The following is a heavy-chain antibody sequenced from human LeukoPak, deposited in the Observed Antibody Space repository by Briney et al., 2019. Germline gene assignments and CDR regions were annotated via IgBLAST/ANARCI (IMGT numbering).Heavy chain of an antibody. D-gene: IGHD4-17*01. CDR1: GGSISSGDYY. J-gene: IGHJ4*02. V-gene: IGHV4-30-4*08. Sequence: SETPSLTCTVSGGSISSGDYYWSWIRQPPGKGLEWIGYIYYSGSTYYSPSLKSRVTISVDTSKNQFSLKLSSVTAADTAVYYCARAPTTNGDFDYWGQGTLVTVSS. CDR2: IYYSGST. CDR3: ARAPTTNGDFDY.